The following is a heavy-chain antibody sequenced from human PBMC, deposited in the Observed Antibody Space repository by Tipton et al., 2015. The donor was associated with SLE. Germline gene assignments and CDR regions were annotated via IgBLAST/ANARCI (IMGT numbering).Heavy chain of an antibody. CDR2: IYYSGST. Sequence: TLSLTCTVSGGSISSGGYYWSRIRQHPGKGLEWIGYIYYSGSTYYNPSLKSRVTISVDKSKNQFSLKLSSVTAADTAVYYCARENHIAAAAGGYFDYWGQGTLVTVSS. D-gene: IGHD6-13*01. CDR3: ARENHIAAAAGGYFDY. V-gene: IGHV4-31*03. CDR1: GGSISSGGYY. J-gene: IGHJ4*02.